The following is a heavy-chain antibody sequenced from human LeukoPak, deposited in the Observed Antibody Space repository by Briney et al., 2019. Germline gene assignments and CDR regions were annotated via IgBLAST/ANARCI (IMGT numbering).Heavy chain of an antibody. CDR2: ISYDGSNK. J-gene: IGHJ4*02. V-gene: IGHV3-30-3*01. D-gene: IGHD1-26*01. CDR3: ARVVGAMDY. CDR1: GFIVNSNY. Sequence: GGSLRLSCAASGFIVNSNYMSWVRQAPGKGLEWVAFISYDGSNKYYADSVKGRLTISRDNSKNTLYLQMNSLRAEDTAVYYCARVVGAMDYWGQGTLVTVSS.